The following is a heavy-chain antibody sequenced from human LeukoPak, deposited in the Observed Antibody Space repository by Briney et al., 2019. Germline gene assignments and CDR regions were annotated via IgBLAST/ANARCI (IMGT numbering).Heavy chain of an antibody. D-gene: IGHD6-13*01. CDR3: ARVGPPYSSSWYARGAPSYYYCGMDV. CDR2: INHSGST. Sequence: SETLSLTCAVYGGSFSGYYWSWIRQPPGKGLEWIGEINHSGSTNYNPSLKSRVTISVDTSKNQFSLKLSSVTAADTAVYYCARVGPPYSSSWYARGAPSYYYCGMDVWGQGTTVTVSS. V-gene: IGHV4-34*01. CDR1: GGSFSGYY. J-gene: IGHJ6*02.